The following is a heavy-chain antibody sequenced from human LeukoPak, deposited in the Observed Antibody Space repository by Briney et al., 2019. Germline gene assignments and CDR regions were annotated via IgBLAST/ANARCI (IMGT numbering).Heavy chain of an antibody. CDR3: ARDPLYGDYNYYYGMDV. Sequence: ASVKVSCKASGYTFTGYYMHWVRQAPGQGLEWMGWINPNSGGTNYAQKFQGRVTMTRDTSISTAYMELSRLRSDGTAVYYCARDPLYGDYNYYYGMDVWGQGTTVTVSS. V-gene: IGHV1-2*02. D-gene: IGHD4-17*01. CDR2: INPNSGGT. J-gene: IGHJ6*02. CDR1: GYTFTGYY.